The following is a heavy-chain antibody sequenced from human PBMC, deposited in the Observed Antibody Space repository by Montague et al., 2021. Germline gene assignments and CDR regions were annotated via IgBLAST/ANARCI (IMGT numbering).Heavy chain of an antibody. CDR2: IYYSGST. CDR1: GGSISSSSYY. CDR3: ARHVIGNYGMDV. D-gene: IGHD3-16*02. Sequence: SETRSLTCTVSGGSISSSSYYWGWIRQPPGKGLEWIGSIYYSGSTYYNPSLKSRVTISVDTSKNRFSLKLSSVTAADTAVYYCARHVIGNYGMDVWGQGTTVTVSS. V-gene: IGHV4-39*01. J-gene: IGHJ6*02.